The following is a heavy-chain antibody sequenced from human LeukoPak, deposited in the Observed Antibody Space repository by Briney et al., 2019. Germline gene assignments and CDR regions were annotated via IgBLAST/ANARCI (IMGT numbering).Heavy chain of an antibody. D-gene: IGHD2-2*01. CDR3: ARQVDAYPIVVVPADAFDI. CDR2: IYPGDSDT. V-gene: IGHV5-51*01. CDR1: GYSFTSYW. Sequence: GESLKISCEGSGYSFTSYWIGWVRQMPGKGLEWMGIIYPGDSDTRYSPSFQGQVTISADKSISTAYLQWSSLKASDTAMYYCARQVDAYPIVVVPADAFDIWGQGTMVTVSS. J-gene: IGHJ3*02.